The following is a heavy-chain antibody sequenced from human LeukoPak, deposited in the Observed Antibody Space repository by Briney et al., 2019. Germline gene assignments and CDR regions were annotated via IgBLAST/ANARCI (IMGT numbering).Heavy chain of an antibody. V-gene: IGHV4-34*01. Sequence: SETLSLTCAVYGGSFSGYYWSWIRQPPGKGLEWIGEINHSGSTNYNPSLKSRVTISVDTSKNQFSLKLSSVTAADTAVYYCARGAIGYYDILTGYYRRNWFDPWGQGTLVTVSS. CDR2: INHSGST. J-gene: IGHJ5*02. CDR1: GGSFSGYY. D-gene: IGHD3-9*01. CDR3: ARGAIGYYDILTGYYRRNWFDP.